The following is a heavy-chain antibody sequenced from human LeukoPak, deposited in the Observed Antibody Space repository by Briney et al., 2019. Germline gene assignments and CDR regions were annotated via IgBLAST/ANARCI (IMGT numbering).Heavy chain of an antibody. CDR1: GFSFSRYA. V-gene: IGHV3-21*01. D-gene: IGHD4-17*01. CDR3: AKTTDNYYYYMDV. CDR2: IGSSGSYK. Sequence: GGSLRLSCAASGFSFSRYAINWFRQAPGKGLEWVSCIGSSGSYKFYADSVKGRFTISRDNAKKSVYLQMNSLRAEDTAVYYCAKTTDNYYYYMDVWGKGTTVTVSS. J-gene: IGHJ6*03.